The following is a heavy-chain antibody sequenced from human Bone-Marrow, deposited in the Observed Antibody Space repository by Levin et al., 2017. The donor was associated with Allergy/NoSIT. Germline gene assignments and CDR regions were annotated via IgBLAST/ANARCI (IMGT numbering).Heavy chain of an antibody. V-gene: IGHV1-69*13. CDR1: GGTFSSYA. CDR2: IIPIFGTA. CDR3: ARDHIVATIPSRPYNWFDP. J-gene: IGHJ5*02. D-gene: IGHD5-12*01. Sequence: SVKVSCKASGGTFSSYAISWVRQAPGQGLEWMGGIIPIFGTANYAQKFQGRVTITADESTSTAYMELSSLRSEDTAVYYCARDHIVATIPSRPYNWFDPWGQGTLVTVSS.